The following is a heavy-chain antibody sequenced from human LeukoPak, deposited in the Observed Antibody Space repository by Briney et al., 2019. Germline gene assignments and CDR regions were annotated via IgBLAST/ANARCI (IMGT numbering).Heavy chain of an antibody. D-gene: IGHD3-3*01. CDR3: ASPPNNTNFGVALRSGFDY. V-gene: IGHV1-24*01. Sequence: ASVKVSCKVCGYTLTELSMHWVRPAPGKGLAWMGGFDPEDGETIYAQKFQGRVTMTEDTSTDTAYMELSSLRSEDTAVYYCASPPNNTNFGVALRSGFDYGGQGTLVTVSS. CDR1: GYTLTELS. CDR2: FDPEDGET. J-gene: IGHJ4*02.